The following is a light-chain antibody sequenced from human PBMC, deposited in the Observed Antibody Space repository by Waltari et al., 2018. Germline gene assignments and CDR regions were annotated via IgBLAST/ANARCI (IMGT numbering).Light chain of an antibody. CDR3: QTGGHGTWV. CDR1: SGHSSNV. CDR2: VNSDGSH. V-gene: IGLV4-69*01. J-gene: IGLJ3*02. Sequence: QLVLTQSPSASASLGASVKLTCTPRSGHSSNVIACHQQQPEKGPRYLMKVNSDGSHSKGDKIPDRFSGSSSGAEHYLTISSLQSEDEADYYCQTGGHGTWVFGGGTKLTVL.